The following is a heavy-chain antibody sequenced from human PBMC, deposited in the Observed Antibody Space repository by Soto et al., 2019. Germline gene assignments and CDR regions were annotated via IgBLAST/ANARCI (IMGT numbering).Heavy chain of an antibody. CDR3: ARGAAAAGTGLADKYYHGMDV. CDR2: VYYSGST. Sequence: SETLSLTCTVSGGSISSGGYYWSWIRQSPGKGPEWVGYVYYSGSTNYNPSLKSRVTISSDTSKNHFSLMLTSVTSADTAVYYCARGAAAAGTGLADKYYHGMDVWGPGTTVTVSS. J-gene: IGHJ6*02. CDR1: GGSISSGGYY. D-gene: IGHD6-13*01. V-gene: IGHV4-61*08.